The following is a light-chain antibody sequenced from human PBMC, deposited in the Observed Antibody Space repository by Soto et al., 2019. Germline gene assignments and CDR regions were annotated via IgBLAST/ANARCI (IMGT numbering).Light chain of an antibody. Sequence: QSALTQPASVSGSPGQSITISCTGTSSDVGGYKYVSWYQQHPGKAPKLMIYEVSNRPSGVSNRFSGSKSGNTASLTTSGLQAEDEADYYCSSYTSSSTNVVFGGGTKLTVL. J-gene: IGLJ2*01. V-gene: IGLV2-14*01. CDR2: EVS. CDR1: SSDVGGYKY. CDR3: SSYTSSSTNVV.